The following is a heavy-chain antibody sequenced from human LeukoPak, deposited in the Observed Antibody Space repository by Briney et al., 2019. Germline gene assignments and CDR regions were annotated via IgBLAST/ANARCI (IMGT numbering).Heavy chain of an antibody. CDR2: IIPIFGTA. CDR3: ARDGSTGWSPKTYYFDY. CDR1: GGTFSSYA. J-gene: IGHJ4*02. Sequence: SVKVSCKASGGTFSSYAISWVRQAPGQGLEWMGGIIPIFGTANYAQKFQGRVTITADESTSTAYMELSSLRSEDTAVYYCARDGSTGWSPKTYYFDYWGQGTLVTVSS. V-gene: IGHV1-69*01. D-gene: IGHD2-15*01.